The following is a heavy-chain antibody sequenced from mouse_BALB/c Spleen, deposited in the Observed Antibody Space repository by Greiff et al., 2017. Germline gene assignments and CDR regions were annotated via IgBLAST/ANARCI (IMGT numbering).Heavy chain of an antibody. CDR2: ISSGSSTI. J-gene: IGHJ1*01. Sequence: EVKLMESGGGLVQPGGSRKLSCAASGFTFSSFGMHWVRQAPEKGLEWVAYISSGSSTIYYADTVKGRFTISRDNPKNTLFLQMTSLRSEDTAMYYCARKAITTATYWYFDVWGAGTTVTVSS. CDR3: ARKAITTATYWYFDV. V-gene: IGHV5-17*02. D-gene: IGHD1-2*01. CDR1: GFTFSSFG.